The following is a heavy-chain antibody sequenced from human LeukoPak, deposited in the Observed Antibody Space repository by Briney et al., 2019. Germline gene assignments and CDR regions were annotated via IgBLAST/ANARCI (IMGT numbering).Heavy chain of an antibody. J-gene: IGHJ6*02. CDR1: GGSISSYY. CDR3: ARQVGSSSLDV. D-gene: IGHD6-13*01. Sequence: SETLSLTCTVSGGSISSYYWSWIRQPPGKGPEWIGYIYYSGSTNYNPSLKSRVTISVDTSKNQFSLKLSSVTAADTAVYYCARQVGSSSLDVWGQGTTVTVSS. CDR2: IYYSGST. V-gene: IGHV4-59*08.